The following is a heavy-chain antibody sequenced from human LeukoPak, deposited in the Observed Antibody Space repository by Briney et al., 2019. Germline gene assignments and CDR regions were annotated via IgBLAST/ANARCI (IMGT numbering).Heavy chain of an antibody. D-gene: IGHD4-17*01. V-gene: IGHV3-30*04. J-gene: IGHJ4*01. CDR3: ARGHTAVTRHFDF. Sequence: GGSLRLSCAASGFTFSSCSMNWVRQAPGKGLEWVAIISYDGSYKSYADSVKGRFTISRDDAKNLLYLDMNSLRAEDTAVYYCARGHTAVTRHFDFWGQGTLVTVSS. CDR2: ISYDGSYK. CDR1: GFTFSSCS.